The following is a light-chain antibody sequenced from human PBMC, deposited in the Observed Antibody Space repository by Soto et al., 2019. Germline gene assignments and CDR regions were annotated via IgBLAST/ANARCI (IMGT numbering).Light chain of an antibody. Sequence: IRMTQSPSSFSASTGDRVTITCRASQGISSYLAWYQQKPGKAPKLLIYAASTLQSGVPSRFSGSGSGTDFTLTISCLQSEDFATYYCQQYYSYPTFGQGTKVDIK. CDR2: AAS. CDR1: QGISSY. V-gene: IGKV1-8*01. CDR3: QQYYSYPT. J-gene: IGKJ1*01.